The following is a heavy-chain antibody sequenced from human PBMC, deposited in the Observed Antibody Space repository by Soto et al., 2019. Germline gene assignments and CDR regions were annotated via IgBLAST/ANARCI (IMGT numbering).Heavy chain of an antibody. Sequence: PGGSLRLSCVASGFIFSNCWMHWVRQAPGMGLVWVSHINSDGSSTTYADSVKGRFTISRDNAKNTLYLQMNSLRAEDTAAYYCVRAIGHYGMDVWGRGTTVTVSS. D-gene: IGHD3-22*01. CDR3: VRAIGHYGMDV. V-gene: IGHV3-74*01. CDR2: INSDGSST. CDR1: GFIFSNCW. J-gene: IGHJ6*02.